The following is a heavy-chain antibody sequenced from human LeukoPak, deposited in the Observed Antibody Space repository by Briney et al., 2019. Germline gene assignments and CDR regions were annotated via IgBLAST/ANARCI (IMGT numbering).Heavy chain of an antibody. D-gene: IGHD3-10*01. CDR2: IYTSGST. Sequence: PSQTLSLTCTVSGGSISTGSYSWNWIRQPAGKGLEWIGRIYTSGSTNYNPSLKSRVTVSVDTSKNQFSLKLSSVTAADTAVHYCARDYGSGDQKCFDPWGQGTLVTVSS. CDR3: ARDYGSGDQKCFDP. V-gene: IGHV4-61*02. J-gene: IGHJ5*02. CDR1: GGSISTGSYS.